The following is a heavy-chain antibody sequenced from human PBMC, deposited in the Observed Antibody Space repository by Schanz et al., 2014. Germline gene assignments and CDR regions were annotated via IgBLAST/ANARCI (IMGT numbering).Heavy chain of an antibody. CDR2: IIPSLGLA. CDR3: ASGGAGYNSSWDFDS. Sequence: QGQLVQSGPEVKEPGASVKVSCEASRYTFNTYGISWVRQAPGQGLEWMGRIIPSLGLAKYEQKFQDKVTITADTSSMTACRVGSSLRAEDEAVNYCASGGAGYNSSWDFDSWGQGTLVNVSS. V-gene: IGHV1-69*04. J-gene: IGHJ4*02. D-gene: IGHD6-13*01. CDR1: RYTFNTYG.